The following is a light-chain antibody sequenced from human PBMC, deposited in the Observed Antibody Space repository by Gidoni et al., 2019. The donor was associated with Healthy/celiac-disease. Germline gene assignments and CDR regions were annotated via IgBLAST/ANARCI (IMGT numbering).Light chain of an antibody. V-gene: IGKV1-39*01. J-gene: IGKJ1*01. CDR1: QSISSY. CDR3: QQSYSTLTLT. Sequence: DIQMTQSPSSLSASVGDRVTITCRASQSISSYLNWYQQKPGKAPKLLIYAASSLQSGVPSRFSGSGSGTDFTLTISSLQPEDFATYYCQQSYSTLTLTFXQXTKVEIK. CDR2: AAS.